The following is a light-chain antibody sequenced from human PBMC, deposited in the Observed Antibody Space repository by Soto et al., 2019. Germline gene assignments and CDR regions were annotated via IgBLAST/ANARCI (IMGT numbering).Light chain of an antibody. J-gene: IGKJ5*01. CDR3: QQYDDLPIT. CDR2: DSS. CDR1: QDISHY. V-gene: IGKV1-33*01. Sequence: DIQTTASPSSLSAPVVDRVTMTCQASQDISHYLNWYQQKPGKALKLLIYDSSNLHPGVPSRFGGSGSGTEFSFNITSLQPEDVATYYCQQYDDLPITFGQGKRLVIK.